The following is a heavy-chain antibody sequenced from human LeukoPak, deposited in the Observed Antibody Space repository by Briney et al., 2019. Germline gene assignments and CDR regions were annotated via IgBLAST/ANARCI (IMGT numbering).Heavy chain of an antibody. CDR2: INTSSNYI. D-gene: IGHD6-13*01. J-gene: IGHJ4*02. V-gene: IGHV3-21*01. CDR1: GFTFTSYS. CDR3: ARAYQYSRSWLQPAVDY. Sequence: GGSLRLSCAASGFTFTSYSMNWVPQAPGKGLEWVSSINTSSNYIYYADSVKGRFTISIHNAKNSLHLQMNRLRAEDTAVYYCARAYQYSRSWLQPAVDYWGQRTLVTASS.